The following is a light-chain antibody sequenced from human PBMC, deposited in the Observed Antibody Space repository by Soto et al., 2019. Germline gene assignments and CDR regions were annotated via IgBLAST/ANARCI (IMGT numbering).Light chain of an antibody. Sequence: DIQMTQSPSTLSASVGDRVTITCRASQSIGSWLAWHQQEPGKAPKLLIYKASSLESGVPSRFSGSGSGTEFTLSISSLQPDDSATYYCQQYDSYPLTFCGGTKVEIK. CDR1: QSIGSW. CDR2: KAS. CDR3: QQYDSYPLT. V-gene: IGKV1-5*03. J-gene: IGKJ4*01.